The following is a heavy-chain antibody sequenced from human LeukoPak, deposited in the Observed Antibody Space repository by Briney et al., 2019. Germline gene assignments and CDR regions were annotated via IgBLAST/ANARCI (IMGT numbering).Heavy chain of an antibody. CDR3: ARDGQAFNSNWDYFEY. CDR1: GFIFDTFA. V-gene: IGHV3-23*01. J-gene: IGHJ4*02. CDR2: IGNTET. D-gene: IGHD7-27*01. Sequence: GESLRLSCVASGFIFDTFAMSWVRQAPGKGLEWVSGIGNTETFYADSVKGRLTIPRDNSRNTIYLHMSNLRAEDTALYYCARDGQAFNSNWDYFEYWGQGTPVTVSS.